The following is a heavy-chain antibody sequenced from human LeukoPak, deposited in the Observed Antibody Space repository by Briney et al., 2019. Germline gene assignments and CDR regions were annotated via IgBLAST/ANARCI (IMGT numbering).Heavy chain of an antibody. D-gene: IGHD5-12*01. CDR2: IYYSGST. CDR3: AREVGGYPRRFDP. V-gene: IGHV4-30-4*02. CDR1: GGSTSSGDYY. J-gene: IGHJ5*02. Sequence: SETLSLTCTVSGGSTSSGDYYWSWIRQPPGKGLEWIGYIYYSGSTYYNPSLKSRVTISVDTSKNQFSLKLSSVTAADTAVYYCAREVGGYPRRFDPWGQGTLVTVSS.